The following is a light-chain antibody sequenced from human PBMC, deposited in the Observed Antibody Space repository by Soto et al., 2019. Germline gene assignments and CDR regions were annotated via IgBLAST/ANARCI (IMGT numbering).Light chain of an antibody. CDR2: DAS. V-gene: IGKV3-15*01. Sequence: EIVLTQSPATLSLSPGERATLSCRASQSVSSNLAWYQQKPGQAPRLLIYDASTRATGIPARFSGSGSGTEDTPIISSLQSDDFAVDYCQQHHSCRHSFGHGTKLDIK. CDR1: QSVSSN. CDR3: QQHHSCRHS. J-gene: IGKJ2*01.